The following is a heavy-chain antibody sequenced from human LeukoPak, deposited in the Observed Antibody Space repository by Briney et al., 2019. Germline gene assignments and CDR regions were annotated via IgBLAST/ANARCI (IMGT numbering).Heavy chain of an antibody. CDR3: ARHSYSNYADY. D-gene: IGHD4-11*01. CDR1: GGSISSSSYY. V-gene: IGHV4-39*01. Sequence: PSETLSPTCTVSGGSISSSSYYWGWIRQPPGKGLEWIGSIYYSGSTYYNPSLKSRVTISVDTSKNQFSLKLSSVTAADTAVYYCARHSYSNYADYWGQGTLVTVSS. CDR2: IYYSGST. J-gene: IGHJ4*02.